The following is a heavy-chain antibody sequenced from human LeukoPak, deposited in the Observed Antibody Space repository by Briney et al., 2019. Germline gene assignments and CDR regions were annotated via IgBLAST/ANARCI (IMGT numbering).Heavy chain of an antibody. CDR2: IYYSGST. CDR1: GGSVSSGSYY. J-gene: IGHJ4*02. V-gene: IGHV4-61*01. D-gene: IGHD3-22*01. CDR3: AREASTSGYFY. Sequence: RSETLSLTCTVSGGSVSSGSYYWSWIRQPPGKGLEWIGYIYYSGSTNYNPSLKSRVTISVDTSKNQFSLKLSSVTAADTAVYYCAREASTSGYFYWGQGTLVTVSS.